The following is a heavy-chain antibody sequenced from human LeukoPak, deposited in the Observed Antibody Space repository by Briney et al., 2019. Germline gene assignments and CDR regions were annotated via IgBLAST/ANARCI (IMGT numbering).Heavy chain of an antibody. CDR3: ASIYPYYFDY. V-gene: IGHV3-9*01. CDR2: ISWNSGTI. CDR1: GFTFDDYA. D-gene: IGHD2-21*01. J-gene: IGHJ4*02. Sequence: GGSLRLSCAASGFTFDDYAMHWVRQAPGKGLEWVSGISWNSGTIGYADSVKGRFTTSRDNAKNSLYLQMNSLRAEDTAVYYCASIYPYYFDYWGQGTLVTVSS.